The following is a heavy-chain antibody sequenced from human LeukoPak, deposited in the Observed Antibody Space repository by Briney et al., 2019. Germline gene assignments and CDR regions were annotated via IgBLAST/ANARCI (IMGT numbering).Heavy chain of an antibody. D-gene: IGHD3-3*01. CDR3: ARAPLAIFGVVYRGFDY. Sequence: PSETLSLTCTVSGGSISSGGSYWGWIRQHPGKGLEWIGYIYYSGSTYYNPSLKSRVTISVDTSKNQFSLKLSSVTAADTAVYYCARAPLAIFGVVYRGFDYWGLGTPVTVSS. CDR1: GGSISSGGSY. V-gene: IGHV4-31*03. CDR2: IYYSGST. J-gene: IGHJ4*02.